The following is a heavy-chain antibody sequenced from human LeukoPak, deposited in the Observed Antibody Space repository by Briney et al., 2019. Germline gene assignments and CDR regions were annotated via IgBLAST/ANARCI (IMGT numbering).Heavy chain of an antibody. D-gene: IGHD3-3*01. V-gene: IGHV1-46*01. CDR3: ASPLGIWSGYYHYYGMDV. Sequence: GASVKVSCKASGYTFTSYYMHWVRQAPGQGLEWMGIINPSGGSTSYAQKFQGRVTMTRDTSTSTVYMELSSLRSEDTAVYYCASPLGIWSGYYHYYGMDVWGQGTTVTVSS. CDR1: GYTFTSYY. CDR2: INPSGGST. J-gene: IGHJ6*02.